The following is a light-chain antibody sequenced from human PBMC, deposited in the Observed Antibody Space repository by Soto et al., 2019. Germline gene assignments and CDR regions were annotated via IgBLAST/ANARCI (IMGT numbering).Light chain of an antibody. CDR1: QSVSSY. CDR2: DAS. CDR3: QQRSNWPRVIT. Sequence: ERVLTQSSATLSLSRGERASLSCRASQSVSSYLAWYQQKPGKAPRLLIYDASNRATGIPARFSGSGSGTDFTLTISSLEPEDFAVYYCQQRSNWPRVITFGQGTRLEIK. V-gene: IGKV3-11*01. J-gene: IGKJ5*01.